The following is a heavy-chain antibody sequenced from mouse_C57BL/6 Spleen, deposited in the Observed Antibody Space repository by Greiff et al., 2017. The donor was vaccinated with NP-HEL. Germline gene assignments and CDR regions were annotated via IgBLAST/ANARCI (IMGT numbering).Heavy chain of an antibody. J-gene: IGHJ4*01. CDR2: INPNNGGT. Sequence: EVKLMESGPELVKPGASVKMSCKASGYTFTDYNMHWVKQSHGKSLEWIGYINPNNGGTSYNQKFKGKATLTVNKSSSTAYMALRSLTSEDSAVYYCATPGITTVVDYAMDYWGQGTSVTVSS. D-gene: IGHD1-1*01. CDR1: GYTFTDYN. V-gene: IGHV1-22*01. CDR3: ATPGITTVVDYAMDY.